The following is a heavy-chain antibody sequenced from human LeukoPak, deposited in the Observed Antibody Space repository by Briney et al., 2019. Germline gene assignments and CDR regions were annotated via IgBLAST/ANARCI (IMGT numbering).Heavy chain of an antibody. CDR3: AKHISDYGDLYEY. CDR2: ISKTAKTT. Sequence: PGGSLRLSCAASGFNFDNHDFYWVRQAPGKGLEWVSYISKTAKTTYFGDSVKGRFTLSRDNSKNTLYLQMNSLRAEDTAVYYCAKHISDYGDLYEYWGQGTLVTVSS. CDR1: GFNFDNHD. D-gene: IGHD4-17*01. J-gene: IGHJ4*02. V-gene: IGHV3-48*03.